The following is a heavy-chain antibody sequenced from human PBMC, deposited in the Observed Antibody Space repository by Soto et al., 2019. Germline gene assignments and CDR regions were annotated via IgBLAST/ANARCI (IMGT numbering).Heavy chain of an antibody. Sequence: XGPTLVNPTETLTLTCSVSGFSLANGRMGVSWIRQPPGKALEWLAHFFSDAERSYSTSMQSRLNMYKDSSGSQVVLTMTNMAPADTATYFCARMDGDYNYYGLDVWGHGIAVTVSS. CDR1: GFSLANGRMG. CDR3: ARMDGDYNYYGLDV. V-gene: IGHV2-26*01. D-gene: IGHD4-17*01. J-gene: IGHJ6*02. CDR2: FFSDAER.